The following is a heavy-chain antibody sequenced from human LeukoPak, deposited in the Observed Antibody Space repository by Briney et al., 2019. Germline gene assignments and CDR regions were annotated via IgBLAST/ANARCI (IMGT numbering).Heavy chain of an antibody. CDR3: ARELGQYTYGYWFDY. V-gene: IGHV4-61*02. CDR2: IYTSEST. CDR1: GGSISSSSYY. J-gene: IGHJ4*02. Sequence: SETLSLTCTVSGGSISSSSYYWGWIRQPAGKGLEWIGRIYTSESTNYNPSLKSRVTISVDTSKNQFSLNLNSVTAADTAVYYCARELGQYTYGYWFDYWGQGTLVTVSS. D-gene: IGHD5-18*01.